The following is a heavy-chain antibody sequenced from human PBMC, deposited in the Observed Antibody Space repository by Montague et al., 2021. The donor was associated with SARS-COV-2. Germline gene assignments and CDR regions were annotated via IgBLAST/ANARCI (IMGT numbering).Heavy chain of an antibody. CDR2: TYYRSKWYS. J-gene: IGHJ4*02. Sequence: CAISGDSVAGDRVGWRWDRQTPARGLEWLGRTYYRSKWYSDYAPSVRGRLTVNPDASKNEFSLELNYVTPEDTAVYYCVRYSGWFYFDFWGQGTLVTVSS. D-gene: IGHD6-19*01. V-gene: IGHV6-1*01. CDR3: VRYSGWFYFDF. CDR1: GDSVAGDRVG.